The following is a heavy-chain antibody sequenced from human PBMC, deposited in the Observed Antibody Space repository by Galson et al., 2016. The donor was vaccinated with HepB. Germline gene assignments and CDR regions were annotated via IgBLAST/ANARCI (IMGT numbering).Heavy chain of an antibody. D-gene: IGHD2-15*01. CDR3: AGEGPRRISVAEMGFFDY. J-gene: IGHJ4*03. CDR1: GFTFSNDW. Sequence: SLRLSCAASGFTFSNDWMRWVRQAPGKGLEWVANIKQDGSEKYYGDSVKGRFTISRDNGRNSVYLQMNDLRVDDTAIYYCAGEGPRRISVAEMGFFDYWGRGSLVTVSS. V-gene: IGHV3-7*01. CDR2: IKQDGSEK.